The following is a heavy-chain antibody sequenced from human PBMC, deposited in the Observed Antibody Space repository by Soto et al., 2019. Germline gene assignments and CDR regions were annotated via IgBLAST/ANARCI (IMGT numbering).Heavy chain of an antibody. J-gene: IGHJ2*01. Sequence: QVQLVQSGAEVKKPGSSVKVSCKASGGTFSSYAISWVRQAPGQGLEWMGGIIPIFGTANYAQKFQGRFTITADKSTSTAYMELSSLRSEDTAVYYCASAGWDYGDYLASFDLWGRGTLVTVSS. CDR1: GGTFSSYA. D-gene: IGHD4-17*01. CDR3: ASAGWDYGDYLASFDL. V-gene: IGHV1-69*06. CDR2: IIPIFGTA.